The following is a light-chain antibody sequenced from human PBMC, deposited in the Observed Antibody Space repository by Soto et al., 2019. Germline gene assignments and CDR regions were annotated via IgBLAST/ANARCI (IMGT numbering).Light chain of an antibody. J-gene: IGLJ2*01. V-gene: IGLV2-14*01. CDR3: SSYTSSSTLVV. Sequence: QSVLTQPASVSGSPGQSITISCTGTSSDVGGYNYVSWYQQHPGKAPKLMIYEVSNRPSGVSNRFSGSKSGNTASLTISGLQAEDEADYYCSSYTSSSTLVVFGGWTMLTVL. CDR1: SSDVGGYNY. CDR2: EVS.